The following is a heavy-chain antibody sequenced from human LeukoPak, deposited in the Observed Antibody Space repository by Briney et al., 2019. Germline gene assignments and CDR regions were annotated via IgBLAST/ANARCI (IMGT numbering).Heavy chain of an antibody. CDR1: GGTFSSYA. D-gene: IGHD2-2*02. CDR2: IIPIFGTA. CDR3: ASRQPPYCSSTSCYKDYYYYYMDA. J-gene: IGHJ6*03. Sequence: GASVKVSCKASGGTFSSYAISWVRQAPGQGLEWMGGIIPIFGTANYAQKFQGRVTITADESTSTAYMELSSLRSEDTAVYYCASRQPPYCSSTSCYKDYYYYYMDAWGKGTTVTVSS. V-gene: IGHV1-69*13.